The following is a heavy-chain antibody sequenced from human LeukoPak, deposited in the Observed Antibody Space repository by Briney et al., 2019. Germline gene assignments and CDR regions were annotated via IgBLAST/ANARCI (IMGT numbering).Heavy chain of an antibody. J-gene: IGHJ4*02. Sequence: GASVKVSCTASGYTFTSYYMHWVRQAPGQGLEWMGIINPSGGSTSYAQKVQGKVTMTKDRSKGIGYTELSSLSSEDTAVYYCARDRGAGGSTFDYWGQGTLVTVSS. CDR3: ARDRGAGGSTFDY. CDR2: INPSGGST. D-gene: IGHD1-26*01. CDR1: GYTFTSYY. V-gene: IGHV1-46*01.